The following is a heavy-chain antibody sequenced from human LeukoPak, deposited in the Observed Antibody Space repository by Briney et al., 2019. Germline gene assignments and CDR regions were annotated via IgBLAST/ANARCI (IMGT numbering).Heavy chain of an antibody. CDR3: VRERNNFWSGHHSIFDS. D-gene: IGHD3-3*01. V-gene: IGHV3-74*01. CDR1: GFILSDHW. J-gene: IGHJ4*02. CDR2: INNDGSST. Sequence: GGSLRLSCAASGFILSDHWMHWVRQAPGKGLVWLSRINNDGSSTIYADSVKGRFTFSRDNAENTLLLEMSSLRVEDTAVYYCVRERNNFWSGHHSIFDSWGQGTLVTVSS.